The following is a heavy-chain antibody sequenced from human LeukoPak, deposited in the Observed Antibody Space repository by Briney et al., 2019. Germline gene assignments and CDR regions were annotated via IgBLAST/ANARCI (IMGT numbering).Heavy chain of an antibody. V-gene: IGHV3-30-3*01. CDR3: ARDAPAGEKPEYFFDY. CDR1: GFTFSSYA. J-gene: IGHJ4*02. Sequence: PGGSLRLSCAASGFTFSSYAMHWVRQAPGKGLEWVAVISYDGSNKYYADSVKGRFTISRDNSKNTLYLQMNSLRAEDTAVYYCARDAPAGEKPEYFFDYWGQGTLVTVSS. CDR2: ISYDGSNK.